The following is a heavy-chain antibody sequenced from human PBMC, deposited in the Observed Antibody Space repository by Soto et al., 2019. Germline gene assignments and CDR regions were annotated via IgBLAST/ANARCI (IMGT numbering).Heavy chain of an antibody. Sequence: GASVKVSCKASGYTFTSYAMHWVRHAPGQRLEWMGWINAGNGNTKYSQKFQGRVTITRDTSASTAYMELSSLRSEDTAVYYCARDSSYYDILTALGYWGQGTLVTVSS. J-gene: IGHJ4*02. CDR3: ARDSSYYDILTALGY. CDR1: GYTFTSYA. D-gene: IGHD3-9*01. CDR2: INAGNGNT. V-gene: IGHV1-3*01.